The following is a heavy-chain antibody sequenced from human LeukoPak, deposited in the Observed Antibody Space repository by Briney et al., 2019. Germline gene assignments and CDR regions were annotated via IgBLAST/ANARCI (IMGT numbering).Heavy chain of an antibody. D-gene: IGHD4-17*01. CDR3: ARGTWDYGDYAEFDY. V-gene: IGHV4-59*01. CDR2: IYYSGTT. Sequence: SETLSLTCTVSGGSISSYYWSWIRQPPGKGLDCIGYIYYSGTTNYNPSLKSRVTISLDTSKNQFSLKLSSVTAADTAVYYCARGTWDYGDYAEFDYWGQGTLVTVSS. CDR1: GGSISSYY. J-gene: IGHJ4*02.